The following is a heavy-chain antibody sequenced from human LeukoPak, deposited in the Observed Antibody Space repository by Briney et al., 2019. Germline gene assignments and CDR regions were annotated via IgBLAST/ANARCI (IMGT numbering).Heavy chain of an antibody. D-gene: IGHD1-14*01. CDR2: INHSGST. CDR3: ARGRNY. J-gene: IGHJ4*02. Sequence: SETLSLTCAVYGGSFSGYYWSWIRQPPGKGLEWIGEINHSGSTNYNPSLKSRVTISVDTSKNQFSLKPSSVTAADTAVYYCARGRNYWGQGTLVTVSS. CDR1: GGSFSGYY. V-gene: IGHV4-34*01.